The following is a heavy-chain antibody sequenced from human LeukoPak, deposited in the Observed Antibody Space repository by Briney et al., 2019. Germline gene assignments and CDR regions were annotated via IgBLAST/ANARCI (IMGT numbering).Heavy chain of an antibody. CDR2: IYYSGST. CDR3: ARDSYGSGSYYGWFDP. J-gene: IGHJ5*02. Sequence: PSETLSLTCTVSGGSISSYYWSWLRQPPGKGLEWIGYIYYSGSTNYNPSLKSGVTISVDTSKNQFSLKLSSVTAADTAVYYCARDSYGSGSYYGWFDPWGQGTLVTVSS. V-gene: IGHV4-59*01. CDR1: GGSISSYY. D-gene: IGHD3-10*01.